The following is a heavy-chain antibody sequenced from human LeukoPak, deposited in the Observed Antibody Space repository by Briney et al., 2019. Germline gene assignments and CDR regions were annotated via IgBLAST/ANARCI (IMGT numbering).Heavy chain of an antibody. Sequence: ASVKVSCKASGFTFTGFYMHWVRQAPGQGLEWMGWINPNSGGTNYAQKFQGRVTMTRDTSINTAYMELSRLRSDDTAVYYCARDKSVVPAASNDYWGQGTLVTVSS. J-gene: IGHJ4*02. CDR2: INPNSGGT. CDR3: ARDKSVVPAASNDY. CDR1: GFTFTGFY. D-gene: IGHD2-2*01. V-gene: IGHV1-2*02.